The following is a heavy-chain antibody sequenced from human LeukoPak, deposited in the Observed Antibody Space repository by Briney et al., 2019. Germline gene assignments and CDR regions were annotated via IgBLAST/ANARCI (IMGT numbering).Heavy chain of an antibody. D-gene: IGHD1-1*01. CDR3: ARGPPQRVRINYYYYMDV. J-gene: IGHJ6*03. CDR1: GFTFSSYW. CDR2: IKQDGSEK. Sequence: PGGSLRLSCAASGFTFSSYWMSWVRQAPGKGLEWVANIKQDGSEKYYVDSVKGRFTISRDSAKNSLYLQMNSLRAEDTAVYYCARGPPQRVRINYYYYMDVWGKGTTVTVSS. V-gene: IGHV3-7*01.